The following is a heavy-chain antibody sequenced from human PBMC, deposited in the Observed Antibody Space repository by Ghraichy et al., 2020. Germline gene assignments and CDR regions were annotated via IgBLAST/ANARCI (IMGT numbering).Heavy chain of an antibody. CDR1: GFTVSSTY. J-gene: IGHJ6*03. Sequence: GGSLRLSCAASGFTVSSTYMSWVRQAPGKGLEWVSVTYDGGSTYYGDSVKGRFTISRDSSQNTLYLQMNSLRAEDTAVYYCARVPYSISGEYHYYYMDVWGKGTAVIVSS. D-gene: IGHD4-11*01. CDR2: TYDGGST. CDR3: ARVPYSISGEYHYYYMDV. V-gene: IGHV3-53*01.